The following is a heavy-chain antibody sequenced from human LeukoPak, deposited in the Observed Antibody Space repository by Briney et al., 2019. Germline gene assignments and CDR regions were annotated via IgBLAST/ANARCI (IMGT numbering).Heavy chain of an antibody. J-gene: IGHJ4*02. Sequence: GGSLRLSCAASGFTFSNAWMSWVRQAPGKGLEWVAVISYDGSNKYYADSVKGRFTISRDNSKNTLYLQMNSLRAEDTAVYYCAKDRARYYFDYWGQGTLVTVSS. CDR1: GFTFSNAW. CDR3: AKDRARYYFDY. CDR2: ISYDGSNK. V-gene: IGHV3-30*18.